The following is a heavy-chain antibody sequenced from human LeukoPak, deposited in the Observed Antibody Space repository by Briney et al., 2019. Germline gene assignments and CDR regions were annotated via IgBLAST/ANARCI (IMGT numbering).Heavy chain of an antibody. V-gene: IGHV1-24*01. CDR3: ATDPGGAYAFDI. CDR2: FDPEDGET. CDR1: GYTLTELS. Sequence: ASVKVSCKVSGYTLTELSMHRVRQAPGKGLQWMGGFDPEDGETIYAQKFQGRVTMTEDTSTDTAYMELSSLRSEDTAVYYCATDPGGAYAFDIWGQGTMVTVSS. D-gene: IGHD1-26*01. J-gene: IGHJ3*02.